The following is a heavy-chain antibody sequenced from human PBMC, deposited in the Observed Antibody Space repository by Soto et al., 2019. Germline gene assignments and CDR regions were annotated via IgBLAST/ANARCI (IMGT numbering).Heavy chain of an antibody. CDR1: GYTFTGHY. CDR2: IGPASGDT. V-gene: IGHV1-2*02. D-gene: IGHD3-10*01. J-gene: IGHJ4*02. Sequence: ASVKVSCKASGYTFTGHYIHWVREAPGQGPEWMGEIGPASGDTRYAQKFQGRVTMTRDTSITTVYMELNNLSPDDTAVYYCGRGRSGQLVVFYWGQGTPVTVSS. CDR3: GRGRSGQLVVFY.